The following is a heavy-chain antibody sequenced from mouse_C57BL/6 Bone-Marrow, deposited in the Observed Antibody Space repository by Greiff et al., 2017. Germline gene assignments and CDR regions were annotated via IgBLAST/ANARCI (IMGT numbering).Heavy chain of an antibody. CDR3: ARAEILWLRQAWFAY. D-gene: IGHD2-2*01. CDR2: INPSNGGT. Sequence: QVQLQQPGTELVKPGASVKLSCKASGYTFTSYWMHWVKQRPGQGLEWIGNINPSNGGTNYNEKFKSKATLTVDKSSSTAYMQLSSLTSEDSAVYCCARAEILWLRQAWFAYWGQRTLVTGSA. J-gene: IGHJ3*01. CDR1: GYTFTSYW. V-gene: IGHV1-53*01.